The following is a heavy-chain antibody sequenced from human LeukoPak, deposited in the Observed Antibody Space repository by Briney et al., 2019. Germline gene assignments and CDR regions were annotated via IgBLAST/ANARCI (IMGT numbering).Heavy chain of an antibody. CDR1: GFTVSSNY. CDR3: AKGAAAAGTFY. D-gene: IGHD6-13*01. CDR2: ISGSGGST. V-gene: IGHV3-23*01. Sequence: PGGSLRLSCAASGFTVSSNYMSWVRLAPGKGLEWVSAISGSGGSTYYADSVKGRFTISRDNSKNTLYLQMNSLRAEDTAVYYCAKGAAAAGTFYWGQGTLVTVSS. J-gene: IGHJ4*02.